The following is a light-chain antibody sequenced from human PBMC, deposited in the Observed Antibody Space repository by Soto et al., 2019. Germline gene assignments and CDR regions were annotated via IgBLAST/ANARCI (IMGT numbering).Light chain of an antibody. V-gene: IGKV3-11*01. Sequence: EIVLTQSPATLSLSPGERATLSCRASPSVTNYLACYQQKPGQPPRLLIYGAFNRAAGIPARFSGSGSGTDFTLTISSLEPEDSAVYYCQQRNIWPPVTFGQRTRLEIK. CDR2: GAF. CDR1: PSVTNY. CDR3: QQRNIWPPVT. J-gene: IGKJ5*01.